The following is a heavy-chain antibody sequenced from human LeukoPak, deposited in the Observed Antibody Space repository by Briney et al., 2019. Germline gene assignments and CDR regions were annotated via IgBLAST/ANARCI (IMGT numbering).Heavy chain of an antibody. J-gene: IGHJ1*01. Sequence: GGSLRLSCVVSGISLSNYGMTWVRQAPGKGLEWVSSISESSSFIQYADSLKGRFAISRDNPRNTLYMQMNSLRDEDTALYYCAIMRGYYDGSGYWVQWGQGTLVTVSS. CDR2: ISESSSFI. V-gene: IGHV3-23*01. CDR3: AIMRGYYDGSGYWVQ. D-gene: IGHD3-22*01. CDR1: GISLSNYG.